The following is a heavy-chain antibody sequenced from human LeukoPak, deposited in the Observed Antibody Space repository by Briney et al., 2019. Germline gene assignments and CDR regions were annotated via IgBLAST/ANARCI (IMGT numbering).Heavy chain of an antibody. V-gene: IGHV4-34*01. J-gene: IGHJ5*01. D-gene: IGHD2-21*01. Sequence: SETRSLTCAVYGGSFSGYYWGWIRQPPGKGLEWIGEINHSGSTNYNPSLKSRVTISVDTSKNQFSLKLSSVTASDTAVYYCARGSHIGNWFDSWGQGTLVTVSS. CDR1: GGSFSGYY. CDR2: INHSGST. CDR3: ARGSHIGNWFDS.